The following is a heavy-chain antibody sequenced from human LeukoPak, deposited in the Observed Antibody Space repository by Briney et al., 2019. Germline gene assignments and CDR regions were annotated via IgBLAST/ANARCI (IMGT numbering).Heavy chain of an antibody. CDR2: ISGSGGGT. J-gene: IGHJ4*02. CDR3: AKGTQMATIRLFDY. D-gene: IGHD5-24*01. V-gene: IGHV3-23*01. Sequence: GGSLRLSCAASGFTFSSYAMSWVRQAPGKGLEWVSAISGSGGGTYYADSVKGRFTISRDNSKNTLYLQMNSLRADDTAVYYCAKGTQMATIRLFDYWGQGTLVTVSS. CDR1: GFTFSSYA.